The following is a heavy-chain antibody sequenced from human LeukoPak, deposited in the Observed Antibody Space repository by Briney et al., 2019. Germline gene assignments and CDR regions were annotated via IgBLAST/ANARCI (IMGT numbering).Heavy chain of an antibody. V-gene: IGHV5-51*01. CDR1: GYSFTSYW. CDR3: ARVIQYQLLYGDYYYYMDV. D-gene: IGHD2-2*02. Sequence: GESLKISCKGSGYSFTSYWIGWVCQMPGKGLEWMGVIYPGDSDTRYSPSFQGQVTISADKSISTAYLQWSSLKASDTAMYYCARVIQYQLLYGDYYYYMDVWGKGTTVTVSS. CDR2: IYPGDSDT. J-gene: IGHJ6*03.